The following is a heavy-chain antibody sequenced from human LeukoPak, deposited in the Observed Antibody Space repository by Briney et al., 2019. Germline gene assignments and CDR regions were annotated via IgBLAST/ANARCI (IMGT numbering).Heavy chain of an antibody. J-gene: IGHJ4*02. V-gene: IGHV3-23*01. Sequence: GGSLRLSCAASGFTFSSYAMSWVRQAPGKGLEWVSAISGSGGSTYYADSVKGRFTISRDNSKNTLYLQMNSQRAEDTAVYYCAKSHYDILTGYYTVYFDHWGQGTLVTVSS. CDR1: GFTFSSYA. D-gene: IGHD3-9*01. CDR3: AKSHYDILTGYYTVYFDH. CDR2: ISGSGGST.